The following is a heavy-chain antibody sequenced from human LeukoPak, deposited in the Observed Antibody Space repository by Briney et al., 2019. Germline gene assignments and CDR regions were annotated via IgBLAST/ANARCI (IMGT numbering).Heavy chain of an antibody. CDR3: AIGGYGDYVEAFDY. J-gene: IGHJ4*02. CDR1: GFTFSSYG. D-gene: IGHD4-17*01. V-gene: IGHV3-30*03. CDR2: ISYYGSKK. Sequence: GGSLTLSCAAFGFTFSSYGMHWVRQAPGKGLEGVAVISYYGSKKDYAESVKGRFTISRDNSKNTLYLQMNSVRAEDTAVYACAIGGYGDYVEAFDYWGQGTLVTVSS.